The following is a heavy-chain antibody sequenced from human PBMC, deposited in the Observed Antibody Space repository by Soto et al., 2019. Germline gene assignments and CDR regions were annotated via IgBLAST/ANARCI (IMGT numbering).Heavy chain of an antibody. Sequence: ASVKVSCKASGYTFTNYYIHWLRQAPGQGLEWLGILRPRTGNTSYAQRFQGRVTMTRDTSTGTVYMELASLKSDDTAVYYCAREPNESFYFDYWGQGTQVTVSS. CDR2: LRPRTGNT. V-gene: IGHV1-46*01. CDR3: AREPNESFYFDY. CDR1: GYTFTNYY. J-gene: IGHJ4*02.